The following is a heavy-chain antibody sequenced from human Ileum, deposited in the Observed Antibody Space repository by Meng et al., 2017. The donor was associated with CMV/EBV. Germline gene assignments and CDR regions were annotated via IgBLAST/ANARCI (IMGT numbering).Heavy chain of an antibody. CDR1: VGSIILYY. J-gene: IGHJ4*02. D-gene: IGHD2-21*02. CDR2: IYVSGST. Sequence: QVESREAGPRPVQPLSSPSTVCGGSVGSIILYYWRRSRQPGGKGLGCIGRIYVSGSTYYTSSLRSRITLSVDKAKNQFSLILNAVTAADTAFYYCARDQDCGLHDSWGQGTLVTVSS. CDR3: ARDQDCGLHDS. V-gene: IGHV4-4*07.